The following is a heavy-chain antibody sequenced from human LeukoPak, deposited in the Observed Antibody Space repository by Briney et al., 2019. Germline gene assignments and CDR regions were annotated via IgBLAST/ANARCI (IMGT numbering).Heavy chain of an antibody. D-gene: IGHD2-15*01. J-gene: IGHJ4*02. CDR1: GFTFSSYS. V-gene: IGHV3-7*01. CDR3: AREGGRREYY. Sequence: GGSLRLSCAASGFTFSSYSMNWVSQAPGKGMEWVANIKQDGSEKYYVDSVKGRFTISRDNAKNSLYLQMNSLRAEDTAVYYCAREGGRREYYWGQGALGTVSS. CDR2: IKQDGSEK.